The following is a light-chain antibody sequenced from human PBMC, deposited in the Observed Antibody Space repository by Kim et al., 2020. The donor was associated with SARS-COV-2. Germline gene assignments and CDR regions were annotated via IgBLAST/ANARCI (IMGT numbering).Light chain of an antibody. CDR2: EVS. Sequence: QSALTQPASVSGSPGQSIAISCTGTSSDVGGYNLVSWYQHHPDKAPKLIISEVSKRPSGISDRFSGSKSGNTASLTISGLQAEDESDYYCCSYAGTSVWVFGGGTQLTVL. CDR3: CSYAGTSVWV. CDR1: SSDVGGYNL. V-gene: IGLV2-23*02. J-gene: IGLJ3*02.